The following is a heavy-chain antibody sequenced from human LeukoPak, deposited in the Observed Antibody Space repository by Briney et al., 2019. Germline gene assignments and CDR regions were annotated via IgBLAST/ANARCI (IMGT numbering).Heavy chain of an antibody. Sequence: GGSLRLSCAASGFTFSSYAMHWVRQAPGKGLEWVAVISYDGSSKYYADSVKGRFTISRDNSKNTLYLQMNSLRAEDTAVYYCAREQDDYYYYYYMDVWGKGTTVTVSS. CDR2: ISYDGSSK. J-gene: IGHJ6*03. V-gene: IGHV3-30*04. D-gene: IGHD2-15*01. CDR1: GFTFSSYA. CDR3: AREQDDYYYYYYMDV.